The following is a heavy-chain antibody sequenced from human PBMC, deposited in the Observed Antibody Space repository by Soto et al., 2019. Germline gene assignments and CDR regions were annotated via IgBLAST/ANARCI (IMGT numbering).Heavy chain of an antibody. CDR3: ARDRRTITAGIFDS. J-gene: IGHJ4*02. V-gene: IGHV3-48*02. CDR1: GFTFSDYS. CDR2: ITSSTTTI. Sequence: PGGSLRLSCAASGFTFSDYSMNWVRQAPGKGLEWLSFITSSTTTIYYADSVKGRFTISRDNAKNSLYLQMNSLRDEDTAVYSCARDRRTITAGIFDSWGQGTLVTAPQ. D-gene: IGHD1-20*01.